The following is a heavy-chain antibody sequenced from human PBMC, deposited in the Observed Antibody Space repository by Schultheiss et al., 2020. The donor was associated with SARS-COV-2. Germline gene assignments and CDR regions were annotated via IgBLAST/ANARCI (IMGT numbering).Heavy chain of an antibody. Sequence: SETLSLTCAVSGYSISSGYYWGWIRQPPGKGLEWIGSIYYSGSTNYNPSLKSRVTISVDTSKNQFSLKLSSVTAADTAVYYCARDARGEYYDFWSGYRGDDAFDIWGQGTMVTVSS. CDR2: IYYSGST. V-gene: IGHV4-38-2*02. D-gene: IGHD3-3*01. J-gene: IGHJ3*02. CDR1: GYSISSGYY. CDR3: ARDARGEYYDFWSGYRGDDAFDI.